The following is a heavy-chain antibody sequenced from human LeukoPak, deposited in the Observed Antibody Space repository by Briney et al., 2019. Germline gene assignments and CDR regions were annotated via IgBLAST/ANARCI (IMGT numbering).Heavy chain of an antibody. CDR2: ISSSSTYI. D-gene: IGHD3-10*01. J-gene: IGHJ4*02. CDR1: GFTFSNYN. CDR3: ARDRSPGNFDY. Sequence: GGSLRLSCAASGFTFSNYNMNWVRQAPGKGLEWVSSISSSSTYINYADSVKGRFTISRDNAKNSLYLQMNSLRAEDTAVYYCARDRSPGNFDYWGQGTLVTVSS. V-gene: IGHV3-21*01.